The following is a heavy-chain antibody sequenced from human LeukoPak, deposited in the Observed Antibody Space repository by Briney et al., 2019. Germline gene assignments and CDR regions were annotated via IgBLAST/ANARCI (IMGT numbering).Heavy chain of an antibody. J-gene: IGHJ4*02. CDR1: RYTFAGYS. CDR3: ARGRGSYSLDY. D-gene: IGHD1-26*01. V-gene: IGHV1-2*02. Sequence: ASVKVSCKASRYTFAGYSMHWVRQAPGQGLEWMGWINPNSGGTNYAQKFQGRVTMTGDTSISTAYMELSRLTSDDTAVYYCARGRGSYSLDYWGQGTLVTVSS. CDR2: INPNSGGT.